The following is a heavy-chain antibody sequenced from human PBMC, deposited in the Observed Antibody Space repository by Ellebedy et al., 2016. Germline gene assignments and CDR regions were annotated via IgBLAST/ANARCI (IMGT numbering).Heavy chain of an antibody. Sequence: ASVKVSXXASGYTFTSYEINWVRQATGQGLEWMGWMNPDSGNAGYAQKLQGRVTMTRNTSISTAYVELSSLRSENTAVYYCARGDCSSTTCYDDYWGQGTLVTVSS. CDR1: GYTFTSYE. V-gene: IGHV1-8*01. D-gene: IGHD2-2*01. J-gene: IGHJ4*02. CDR2: MNPDSGNA. CDR3: ARGDCSSTTCYDDY.